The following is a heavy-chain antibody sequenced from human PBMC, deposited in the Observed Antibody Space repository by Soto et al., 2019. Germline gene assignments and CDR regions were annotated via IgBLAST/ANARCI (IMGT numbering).Heavy chain of an antibody. V-gene: IGHV4-34*01. CDR2: INHSGST. CDR1: GGSFSGYY. CDR3: ARVLEGVAARRSPYYFDY. J-gene: IGHJ4*02. D-gene: IGHD6-6*01. Sequence: SETLSLTCAVYGGSFSGYYWSWIRQPPGKGLEWIGEINHSGSTNYNPSLKSRVTISVDTSKNQFSLKLSSVTAADTAVYYCARVLEGVAARRSPYYFDYWGQGTLVTVSS.